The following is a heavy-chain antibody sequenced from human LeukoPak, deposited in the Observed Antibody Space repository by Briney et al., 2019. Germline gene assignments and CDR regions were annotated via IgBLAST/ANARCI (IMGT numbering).Heavy chain of an antibody. Sequence: PGGSLRLSCAASGFTFSSYGMHWVRQAPGKGLEWVAVISYDGSNKYYADSVKGRFTISRDNSKNTLYLQMNSLRAEDTAVYYCAQIPGYSSGWYDWKPGYFDYWGQGTLVTVSS. CDR1: GFTFSSYG. J-gene: IGHJ4*02. CDR3: AQIPGYSSGWYDWKPGYFDY. V-gene: IGHV3-30*18. CDR2: ISYDGSNK. D-gene: IGHD6-19*01.